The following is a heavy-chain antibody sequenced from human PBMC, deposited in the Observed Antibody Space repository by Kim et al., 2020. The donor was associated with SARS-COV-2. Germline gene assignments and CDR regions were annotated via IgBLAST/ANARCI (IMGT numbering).Heavy chain of an antibody. J-gene: IGHJ4*02. CDR2: IYTSGST. D-gene: IGHD6-6*01. Sequence: SETLSLTCTVSGGSISSGSYYWSWIRQPAGKGLEWIGRIYTSGSTNYNPSLKSRVTISVDTSKNQFSLQLSSVTAADTAVYYCAGEYSSSSGGFDYWGQGTLVTVSS. CDR3: AGEYSSSSGGFDY. V-gene: IGHV4-61*02. CDR1: GGSISSGSYY.